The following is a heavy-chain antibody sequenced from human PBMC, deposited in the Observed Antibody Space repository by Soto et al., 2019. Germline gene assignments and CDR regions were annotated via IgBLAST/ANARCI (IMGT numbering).Heavy chain of an antibody. CDR1: GFTFSSYA. V-gene: IGHV3-23*01. D-gene: IGHD2-15*01. CDR3: AKDGGYCSGGSCYSDYYYYTDV. CDR2: ISGSGGST. J-gene: IGHJ6*03. Sequence: GGYLRFSCAASGFTFSSYAMSWVRQAPGKGLEWVSAISGSGGSTYYADSVKGRFTITRDNSKNTLYLQMNSLRAEDTAVYYCAKDGGYCSGGSCYSDYYYYTDVWGKRTMVTESS.